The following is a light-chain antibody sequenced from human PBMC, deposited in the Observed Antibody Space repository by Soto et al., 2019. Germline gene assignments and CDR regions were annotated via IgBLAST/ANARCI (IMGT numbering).Light chain of an antibody. J-gene: IGKJ4*01. Sequence: DIQLTQSPSSVSASVGDRVTITCRASQDISSDLAWYQHRPGKGPKFLIYAASTLQNGVPSRFSGTGSGTDFTLTITSLQPEDFATYFWQQASRFPLSFGGGTKVDMK. CDR1: QDISSD. V-gene: IGKV1-12*01. CDR3: QQASRFPLS. CDR2: AAS.